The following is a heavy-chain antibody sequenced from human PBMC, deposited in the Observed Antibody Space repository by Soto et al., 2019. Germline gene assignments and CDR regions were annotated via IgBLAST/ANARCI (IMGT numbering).Heavy chain of an antibody. CDR1: GFTVSTYA. CDR3: ARDIDRYSYGLDY. Sequence: GGSLRLSCAASGFTVSTYAMHWVRQAPGKGPEWVAVVWYDGDSKYYADSVKGRFTISRDNSKNTLYLQMNSLRAEETAVYYCARDIDRYSYGLDYWGQGTLVTVSS. D-gene: IGHD5-18*01. CDR2: VWYDGDSK. J-gene: IGHJ4*02. V-gene: IGHV3-33*01.